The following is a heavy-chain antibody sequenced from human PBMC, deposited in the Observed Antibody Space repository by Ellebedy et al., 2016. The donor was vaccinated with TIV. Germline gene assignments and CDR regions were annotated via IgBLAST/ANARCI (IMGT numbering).Heavy chain of an antibody. J-gene: IGHJ4*02. V-gene: IGHV1-69*13. D-gene: IGHD5-18*01. CDR3: ARGEYSYGPFDY. Sequence: AASVKVSCKASGGTFSSYAISWVRQAPGQGLEWMGGIIPIFGTANYAQKFQGRVTITADESTSTAYMELSSLRSEDTAVYYRARGEYSYGPFDYWGQGTLVTVSS. CDR2: IIPIFGTA. CDR1: GGTFSSYA.